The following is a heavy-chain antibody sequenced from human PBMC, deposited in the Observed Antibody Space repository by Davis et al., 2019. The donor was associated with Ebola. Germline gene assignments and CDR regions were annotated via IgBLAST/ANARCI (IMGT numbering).Heavy chain of an antibody. D-gene: IGHD3-22*01. CDR2: INPSGGST. CDR1: GYTFTGYY. V-gene: IGHV1-46*01. CDR3: ARDKARYYDSSGVDY. J-gene: IGHJ4*02. Sequence: AASVKVSCKASGYTFTGYYMHWVRQAPGQGLEWMGIINPSGGSTSYAQKFQGRVTMTRDTSTSTVYMELSSLRSEDTAVYYWARDKARYYDSSGVDYWGQGTLVTVSS.